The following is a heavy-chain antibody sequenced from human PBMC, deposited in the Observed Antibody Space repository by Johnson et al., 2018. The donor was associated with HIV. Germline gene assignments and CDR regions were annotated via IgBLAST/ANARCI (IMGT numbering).Heavy chain of an antibody. D-gene: IGHD2-8*01. CDR2: IISDVSSA. Sequence: MHWVRQAPAKGLEWVSRIISDVSSAIYTDSVTGRFTISRDNAKNSLYLQMNSLRAEDTAVYYCARSVNAGRPFDIWGQVTLVTVSS. V-gene: IGHV3-74*01. J-gene: IGHJ3*02. CDR3: ARSVNAGRPFDI.